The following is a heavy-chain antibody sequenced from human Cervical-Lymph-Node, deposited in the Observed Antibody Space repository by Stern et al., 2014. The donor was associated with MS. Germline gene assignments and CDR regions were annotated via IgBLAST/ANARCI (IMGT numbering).Heavy chain of an antibody. CDR1: GYTFTGYY. Sequence: VQLVESGAEVKKAGASVKVSCKASGYTFTGYYIHWVRQAPGQGLEWMGWINPSSGDTGYSQKFQGWVTMTRDTSISTAYMELNRLRSDETAVYYCARVAPALGYGMDVWGQGTTVIVSS. CDR2: INPSSGDT. CDR3: ARVAPALGYGMDV. V-gene: IGHV1-2*04. J-gene: IGHJ6*02.